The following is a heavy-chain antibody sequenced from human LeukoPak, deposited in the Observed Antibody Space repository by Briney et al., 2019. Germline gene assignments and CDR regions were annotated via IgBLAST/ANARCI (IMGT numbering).Heavy chain of an antibody. D-gene: IGHD5-24*01. Sequence: HPGGSLRLSCAASGFTFSSYWMSWVRQAPGKGLAWVANIKQDGSEKYYVDSVKGRFTISRDNSKNTLYLQINSLRDEDTAVYYCAKDDAWLQYNDWGQGTLVTVSS. CDR1: GFTFSSYW. CDR3: AKDDAWLQYND. CDR2: IKQDGSEK. J-gene: IGHJ4*02. V-gene: IGHV3-7*03.